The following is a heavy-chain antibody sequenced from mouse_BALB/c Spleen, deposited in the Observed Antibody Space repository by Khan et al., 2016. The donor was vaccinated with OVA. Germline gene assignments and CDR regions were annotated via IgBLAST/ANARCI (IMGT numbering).Heavy chain of an antibody. CDR2: IFPGTGTT. V-gene: IGHV1S132*01. J-gene: IGHJ3*01. CDR3: ARAYFGNYEFAY. CDR1: GYTFTSYW. D-gene: IGHD2-10*01. Sequence: QVQLQQSGAELVKPGASVKLSCKTSGYTFTSYWIQWVKQRPGQGLRWIGEIFPGTGTTYYNENFKGKATLTVDTSSSTAFMQLSSLTSEDSAVYFCARAYFGNYEFAYWGQGTLVTVSA.